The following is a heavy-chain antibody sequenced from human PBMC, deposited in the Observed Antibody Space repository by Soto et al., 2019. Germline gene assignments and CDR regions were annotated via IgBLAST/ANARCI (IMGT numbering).Heavy chain of an antibody. V-gene: IGHV3-23*01. CDR1: RFTFSSYA. D-gene: IGHD2-2*01. CDR2: ISVSGGST. Sequence: PXVSLRLSCAASRFTFSSYAMCGVRQAPGKGLEWVSSISVSGGSTYYADSVKGRFTISRDNSKNTLYLQMNSLRAEDTAVYYCAKDGYSITRSKPLDYWGQGTLVTV. CDR3: AKDGYSITRSKPLDY. J-gene: IGHJ4*02.